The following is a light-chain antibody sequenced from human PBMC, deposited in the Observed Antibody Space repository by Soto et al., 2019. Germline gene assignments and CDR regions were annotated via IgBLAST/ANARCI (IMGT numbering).Light chain of an antibody. CDR2: ATS. Sequence: EVVMTQSPATLSVSPGGSATLSCRASQSVGSNLAWYQQKPGQPPRLLLYATSTRATGIPARISGSGSGTEFTLTISSLQSEDSAVYYCQQHNDWPRTFGQGTKV. CDR3: QQHNDWPRT. J-gene: IGKJ1*01. CDR1: QSVGSN. V-gene: IGKV3-15*01.